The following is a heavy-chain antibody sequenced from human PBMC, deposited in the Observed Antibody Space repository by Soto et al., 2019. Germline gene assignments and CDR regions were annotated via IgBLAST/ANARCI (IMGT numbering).Heavy chain of an antibody. J-gene: IGHJ3*02. CDR1: GFTFSSYS. V-gene: IGHV3-21*01. Sequence: GGSLRLSCAASGFTFSSYSMNWVRQAPGKGLEWVSSISSSSSYIYYADSVKGRFTISRDNAKNSLYLQMNSLRAEDTAVYYCARGRLGDDAFDIWGQGTMVTVSS. CDR2: ISSSSSYI. CDR3: ARGRLGDDAFDI. D-gene: IGHD3-16*01.